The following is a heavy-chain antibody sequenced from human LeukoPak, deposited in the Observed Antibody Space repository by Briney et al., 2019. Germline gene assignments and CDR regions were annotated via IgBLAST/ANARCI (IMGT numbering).Heavy chain of an antibody. V-gene: IGHV3-73*01. CDR2: IRSKANSYAT. J-gene: IGHJ4*02. CDR1: GFTFSGSA. CDR3: ARDPIRQQWLVDYPNSPDY. Sequence: GSLRLSCAASGFTFSGSAMHWVRQASGKGLEWVGRIRSKANSYATAYAASVKGRFTISRDDSKNTAYLQMNSLRAEDTAVYYCARDPIRQQWLVDYPNSPDYWGQGTLVTVSS. D-gene: IGHD6-19*01.